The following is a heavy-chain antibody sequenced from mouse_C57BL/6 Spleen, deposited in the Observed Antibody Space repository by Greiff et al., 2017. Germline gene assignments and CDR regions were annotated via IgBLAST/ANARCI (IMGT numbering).Heavy chain of an antibody. Sequence: EVNVVESGGGLVQSGRSLRLSCATSGFTFSDFYMEWVRQAPGKGLEWIAASRNKANDYTTEYSASVKGRFIVSRDTSQSILYLQMNALRAEDTAIYYCARSNYYGSSPFDYWGQGTTLTVSS. CDR1: GFTFSDFY. CDR3: ARSNYYGSSPFDY. CDR2: SRNKANDYTT. J-gene: IGHJ2*01. V-gene: IGHV7-1*01. D-gene: IGHD1-1*01.